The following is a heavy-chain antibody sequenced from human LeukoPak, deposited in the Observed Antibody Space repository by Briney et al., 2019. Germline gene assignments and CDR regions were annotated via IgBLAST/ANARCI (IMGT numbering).Heavy chain of an antibody. V-gene: IGHV3-33*06. J-gene: IGHJ4*02. CDR3: AKDEAPYSSGWPYYFDY. D-gene: IGHD6-19*01. CDR1: GFTFSSYG. Sequence: GGSLRLSCAASGFTFSSYGMHWVRQAPGKGLEWVAVILSDGSKEFYTDSVKGRFTISRDNSKNTLYLQMNSLRAEDTAVYYCAKDEAPYSSGWPYYFDYWGQGTLVTVSS. CDR2: ILSDGSKE.